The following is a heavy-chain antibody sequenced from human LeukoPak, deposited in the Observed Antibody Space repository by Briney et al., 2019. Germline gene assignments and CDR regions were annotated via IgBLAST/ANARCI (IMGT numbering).Heavy chain of an antibody. D-gene: IGHD4-23*01. V-gene: IGHV3-23*01. CDR3: AKERQGGNSYGDEAFYFDY. Sequence: GGSLRLSCTASGFSFDTYAMNWVRQVPGKGLEWGSGISGSGGNSYYADSVKGRFTISRDNSKNTLYLQMHSLRAEDTAIYYCAKERQGGNSYGDEAFYFDYWGQGTLVTVS. CDR1: GFSFDTYA. CDR2: ISGSGGNS. J-gene: IGHJ4*02.